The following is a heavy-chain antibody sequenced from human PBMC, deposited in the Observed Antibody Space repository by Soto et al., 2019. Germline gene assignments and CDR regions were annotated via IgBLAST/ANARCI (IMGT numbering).Heavy chain of an antibody. V-gene: IGHV4-59*01. CDR3: ARDMMDYDFWSGSNWFDP. D-gene: IGHD3-3*01. Sequence: SETLSLTCTVSGGSISSYYWSWIRQPPGKGLEWIGYIYYSGSTNYNPSLKSRVTISVDTSKNQFSLKLSSVTAADTAVYYCARDMMDYDFWSGSNWFDPWGQGTLVTVSS. J-gene: IGHJ5*02. CDR2: IYYSGST. CDR1: GGSISSYY.